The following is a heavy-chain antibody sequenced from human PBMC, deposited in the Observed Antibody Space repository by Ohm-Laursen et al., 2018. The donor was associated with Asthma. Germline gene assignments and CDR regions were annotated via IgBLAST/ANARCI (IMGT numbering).Heavy chain of an antibody. D-gene: IGHD3-3*01. CDR3: ARDVMEWYLHAGDG. J-gene: IGHJ4*02. CDR1: GFTFSDYG. CDR2: ISSDGSNK. Sequence: SLKLSCSASGFTFSDYGMHWVRQAPGKGLEWVAIISSDGSNKFHAESVKGRFTVSRDDSKNTLYLQMNSLRPDDTAVYYCARDVMEWYLHAGDGGGQGTLVTVSS. V-gene: IGHV3-30*03.